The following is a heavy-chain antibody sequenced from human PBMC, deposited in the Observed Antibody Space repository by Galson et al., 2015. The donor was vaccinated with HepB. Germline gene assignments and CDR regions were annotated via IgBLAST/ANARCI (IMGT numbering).Heavy chain of an antibody. Sequence: SLRLSCAASGVTIPSYSMNWVRKAPGKGLEWLAYISGGSTTIYYADSVKGRFTISRDNAKKFLYLHMNSLRGEDTAVYYCARNPSSYDYYNMDVWGHGTTVTVSS. CDR3: ARNPSSYDYYNMDV. V-gene: IGHV3-48*01. J-gene: IGHJ6*02. CDR2: ISGGSTTI. CDR1: GVTIPSYS.